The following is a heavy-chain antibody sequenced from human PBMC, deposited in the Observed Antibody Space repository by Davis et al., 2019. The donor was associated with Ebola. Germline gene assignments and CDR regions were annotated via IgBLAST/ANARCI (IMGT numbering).Heavy chain of an antibody. J-gene: IGHJ4*02. Sequence: PGGSLRLSCTVSGGSISSYYWSWIRQPPGKGLEWIGYIYYSGNTNYNPSLKSRVTISVDRSKKQFSLKLSSVTAADTAMYYCAGSSSGNYLIDYWGQGTLVTVSS. CDR1: GGSISSYY. CDR3: AGSSSGNYLIDY. CDR2: IYYSGNT. D-gene: IGHD3-22*01. V-gene: IGHV4-59*01.